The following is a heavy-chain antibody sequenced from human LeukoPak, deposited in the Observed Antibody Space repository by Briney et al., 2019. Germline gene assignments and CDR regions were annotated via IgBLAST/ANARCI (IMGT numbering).Heavy chain of an antibody. CDR1: GFTFSDHY. J-gene: IGHJ4*02. Sequence: PGGSLRLSCAASGFTFSDHYMDWVRQAPGKGLEWVGRTRKKTNSYTTEYAASVKGIFTSSRDDLKKSLYLQMNSLRAEDTAVYYCPRDLWEMGHDYGDPLPYWGQGTLVTVSS. V-gene: IGHV3-72*01. D-gene: IGHD4-17*01. CDR3: PRDLWEMGHDYGDPLPY. CDR2: TRKKTNSYTT.